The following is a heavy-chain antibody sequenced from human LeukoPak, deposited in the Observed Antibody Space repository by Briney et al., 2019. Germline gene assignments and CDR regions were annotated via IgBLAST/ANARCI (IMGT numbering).Heavy chain of an antibody. CDR3: AKASHVLRYFDWLADY. CDR1: GGTFSSYA. Sequence: ASVKVSCKASGGTFSSYAISWVRQAPGQGLEWMGGIIPIFGTANYAQKFQGRVTITADESTSTAYMELSSLRSEDTAVYYCAKASHVLRYFDWLADYWGQGTLVTVSS. V-gene: IGHV1-69*13. CDR2: IIPIFGTA. D-gene: IGHD3-9*01. J-gene: IGHJ4*02.